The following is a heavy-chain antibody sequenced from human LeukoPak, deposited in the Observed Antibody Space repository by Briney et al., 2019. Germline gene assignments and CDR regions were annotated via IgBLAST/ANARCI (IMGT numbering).Heavy chain of an antibody. CDR3: AHLGYCSGGSCLVFDY. V-gene: IGHV2-5*02. CDR1: GFSLRTSGVG. CDR2: IYWDDDK. D-gene: IGHD2-15*01. J-gene: IGHJ4*02. Sequence: SSPTLVKPTQTLTLTCTFSGFSLRTSGVGVGWIRQPPGKALEWLALIYWDDDKRYSPSLKSRLTITKDTSKNQVVLTMTNMDPVDTATYYCAHLGYCSGGSCLVFDYWGQGTLVTVSS.